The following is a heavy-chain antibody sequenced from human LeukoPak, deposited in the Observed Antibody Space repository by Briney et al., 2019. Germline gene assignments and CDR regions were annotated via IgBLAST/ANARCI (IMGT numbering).Heavy chain of an antibody. CDR1: GGTFSSYA. D-gene: IGHD1-26*01. CDR2: IIPIFGTA. Sequence: SVKVSCKASGGTFSSYAISWVRQAPGQGLEWIGGIIPIFGTANYAQKFQGRVTITADESTSTAYMELSSLRSEDTAVYYCARVMGLGPVHFDYWGQGTLVTVSS. V-gene: IGHV1-69*13. J-gene: IGHJ4*02. CDR3: ARVMGLGPVHFDY.